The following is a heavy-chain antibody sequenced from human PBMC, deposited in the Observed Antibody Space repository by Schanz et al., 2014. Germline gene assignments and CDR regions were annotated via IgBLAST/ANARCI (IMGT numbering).Heavy chain of an antibody. CDR3: VRDAYLQIRGTVFDS. D-gene: IGHD1-1*01. V-gene: IGHV3-21*04. J-gene: IGHJ4*02. CDR1: GFSFSDYS. CDR2: LSGGSSYI. Sequence: LLVESGGGLIQPGGSLRLSCAASGFSFSDYSMSWVRQAPGKGLEWVSSLSGGSSYIFYADSVKGRFTISRDNSNHTLYLQMNSLRAEDTAVYYCVRDAYLQIRGTVFDSWGPGNLVTVSS.